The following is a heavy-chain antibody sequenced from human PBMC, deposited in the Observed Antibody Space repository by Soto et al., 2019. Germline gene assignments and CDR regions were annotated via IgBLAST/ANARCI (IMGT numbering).Heavy chain of an antibody. CDR3: ARDWGSSGWYNWFDS. Sequence: QVQLVESGGGVVQPGRSLRLSCGASGFNFHAYGMHWVRQAPGKGLEWVAMLSHDGTVTYYGDSVRGRFTVSRDESKNTLYLQMNSLRPEGTAMYYCARDWGSSGWYNWFDSWGQGTLVTVSS. CDR1: GFNFHAYG. V-gene: IGHV3-30*03. CDR2: LSHDGTVT. J-gene: IGHJ5*01. D-gene: IGHD6-19*01.